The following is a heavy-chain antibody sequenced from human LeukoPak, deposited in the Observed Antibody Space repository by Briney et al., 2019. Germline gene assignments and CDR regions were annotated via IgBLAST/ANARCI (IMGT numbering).Heavy chain of an antibody. J-gene: IGHJ4*02. CDR1: GYTFTSYG. CDR3: ARDGRQWQQLIPGADY. CDR2: ISAYNGNT. Sequence: GASVKVSCKASGYTFTSYGINWVRQAPGQGLEWMGWISAYNGNTNYAQKLQGRVTMTTDTSTSTAYMELRSLRSDDTAVYYCARDGRQWQQLIPGADYWGQGTLVTVSS. D-gene: IGHD6-13*01. V-gene: IGHV1-18*01.